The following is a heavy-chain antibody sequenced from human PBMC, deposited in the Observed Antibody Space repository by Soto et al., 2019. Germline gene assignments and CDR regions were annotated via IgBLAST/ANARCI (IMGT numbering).Heavy chain of an antibody. CDR1: GYTFTSYY. J-gene: IGHJ3*02. D-gene: IGHD3-22*01. CDR2: INPSGGST. Sequence: ASVKVSCKASGYTFTSYYMHWVRQAPGQGLKRMGKINPSGGSTSYAQKLQGRVTMTRDTSTSTVYMELSSLRSEDTAVYYCIRDRDMLVGSGYYGTWYTFDIWGQGTMVTVSS. CDR3: IRDRDMLVGSGYYGTWYTFDI. V-gene: IGHV1-46*03.